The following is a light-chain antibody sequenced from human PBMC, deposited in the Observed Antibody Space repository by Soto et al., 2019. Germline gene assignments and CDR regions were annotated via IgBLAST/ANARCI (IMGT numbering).Light chain of an antibody. CDR3: QQFNRYPPCT. V-gene: IGKV1-13*02. J-gene: IGKJ2*01. CDR1: QGISSS. CDR2: DAS. Sequence: AIHLTQSPSSLSASLGDRVTITCRASQGISSSLAWYQQKPGKPPKLLIHDASNLQSGVPSRFSGSGSGTDFTLVISSLQPEDSATYYCQQFNRYPPCTFGQGTKLEIK.